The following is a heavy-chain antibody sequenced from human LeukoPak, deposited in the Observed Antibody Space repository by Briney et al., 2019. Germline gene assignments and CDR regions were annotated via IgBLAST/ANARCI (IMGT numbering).Heavy chain of an antibody. J-gene: IGHJ4*02. CDR3: ARISAYYYDSSGYYYTHVGADYFDC. Sequence: GGSLRLSCAASGFTFSSYEMNWVRQAPGKGLEWVSYISSIGSTIYYADSVKGRFTISRDNAKNSLYLQMNSLRAEDTAVYYCARISAYYYDSSGYYYTHVGADYFDCWGQGTLVTVSS. V-gene: IGHV3-48*03. CDR1: GFTFSSYE. D-gene: IGHD3-22*01. CDR2: ISSIGSTI.